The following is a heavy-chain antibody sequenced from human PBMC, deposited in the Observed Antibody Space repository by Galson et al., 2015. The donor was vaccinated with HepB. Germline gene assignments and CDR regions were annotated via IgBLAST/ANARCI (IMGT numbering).Heavy chain of an antibody. D-gene: IGHD4/OR15-4a*01. CDR1: GYTFTDFD. CDR2: MNPSNTNT. V-gene: IGHV1-8*01. J-gene: IGHJ4*02. Sequence: SVKVSCKASGYTFTDFDMNWVRQAPRQGLEWMGWMNPSNTNTGYAQKFKGRVTMTRDTSINTAYMTLSSLTSDDTAIYYCARGLRVQGNTYFFDFWGQGALVTVSS. CDR3: ARGLRVQGNTYFFDF.